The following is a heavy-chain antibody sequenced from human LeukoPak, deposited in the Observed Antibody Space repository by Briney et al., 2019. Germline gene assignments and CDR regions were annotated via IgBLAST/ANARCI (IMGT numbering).Heavy chain of an antibody. D-gene: IGHD1-1*01. CDR3: ASEIEGTDYYYGMDV. CDR2: ISYDGSNK. J-gene: IGHJ6*02. V-gene: IGHV3-30*03. Sequence: SGGSLRLSCAASGFTFSSYGMHWVRQAPGKGLEWVAVISYDGSNKYYADSVKGRFTISRDNSKNTLYLQMNSLRAEDTAVYYCASEIEGTDYYYGMDVWGQGTTVTVSS. CDR1: GFTFSSYG.